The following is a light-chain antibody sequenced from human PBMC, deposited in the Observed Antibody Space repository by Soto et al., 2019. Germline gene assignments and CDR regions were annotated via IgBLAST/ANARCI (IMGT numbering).Light chain of an antibody. CDR2: EVS. Sequence: QSALTQSASVSGSPGQSITISCTGTSSDVGKYNYVSWYQQHPAKAPKLMIFEVSNRPSGVSNRFSGSKSGNTASLTISGLQAEDEAEYYCSSYTGSSINTVVFGGGTKLTVL. CDR3: SSYTGSSINTVV. CDR1: SSDVGKYNY. V-gene: IGLV2-14*01. J-gene: IGLJ2*01.